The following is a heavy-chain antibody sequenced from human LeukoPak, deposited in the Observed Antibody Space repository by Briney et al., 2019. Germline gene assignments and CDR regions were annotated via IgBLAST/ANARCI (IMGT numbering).Heavy chain of an antibody. V-gene: IGHV3-7*01. D-gene: IGHD6-13*01. CDR3: ASHSSSWYTTAEYFQH. CDR1: GFTFSSYW. J-gene: IGHJ1*01. CDR2: IKQDGSEK. Sequence: GGSLRLSCAASGFTFSSYWMSWVRQAPGKGLEWVANIKQDGSEKYYVDSVKGRCTISRDNAKNSLYLQMNSLRAEDTAVYYCASHSSSWYTTAEYFQHWGQGTLVTVSS.